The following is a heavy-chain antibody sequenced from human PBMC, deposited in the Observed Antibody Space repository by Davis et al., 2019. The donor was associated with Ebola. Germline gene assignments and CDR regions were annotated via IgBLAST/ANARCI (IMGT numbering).Heavy chain of an antibody. CDR3: ARLSIALDY. J-gene: IGHJ4*02. CDR2: ISSSGSTI. CDR1: GFTFSSYW. D-gene: IGHD2-15*01. V-gene: IGHV3-11*01. Sequence: GESLKISCAASGFTFSSYWMSWIRQAPGKGLEWVSYISSSGSTIYYADSVKGRFTISRDNAKNSLYLQMNSLRAEDTAVYYCARLSIALDYWGQGTLVTVSS.